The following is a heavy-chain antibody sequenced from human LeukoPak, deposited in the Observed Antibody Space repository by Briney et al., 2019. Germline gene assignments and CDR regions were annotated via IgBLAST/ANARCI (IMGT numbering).Heavy chain of an antibody. J-gene: IGHJ4*02. D-gene: IGHD3-22*01. CDR1: AGSVSRYY. CDR2: IHYRGST. Sequence: SETLSRTGGVYAGSVSRYYWSWHRPSPEKGLEWIGYIHYRGSTNYNPSLKSRLTISVNTSKNHFSLKLSSVTAAPTPVYYCTRHGESSGYYDHFAFWGQGALVTVSS. CDR3: TRHGESSGYYDHFAF. V-gene: IGHV4-59*08.